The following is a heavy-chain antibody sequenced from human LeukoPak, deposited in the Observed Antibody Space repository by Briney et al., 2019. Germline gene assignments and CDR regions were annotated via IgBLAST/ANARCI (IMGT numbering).Heavy chain of an antibody. Sequence: ASVKVSCKASGYTFTSYGISWVRQAPGQGLEKMGWISAYIGNTSYAQKLQGRVTMTTDTSTSTAYMELRSLRSDDTAVYYCARGVTTYYDILTGYYKGYYYYYMDVWGKGTTVTISS. CDR3: ARGVTTYYDILTGYYKGYYYYYMDV. CDR1: GYTFTSYG. J-gene: IGHJ6*03. D-gene: IGHD3-9*01. CDR2: ISAYIGNT. V-gene: IGHV1-18*01.